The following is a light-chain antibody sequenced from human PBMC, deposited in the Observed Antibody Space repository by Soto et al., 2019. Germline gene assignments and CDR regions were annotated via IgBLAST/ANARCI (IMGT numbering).Light chain of an antibody. CDR1: SSDVGGYKY. Sequence: QSVLTQPPSASGSPGQSVAISCTGTSSDVGGYKYVSWYQQHPGKAPKLILSEVSRRPSGVPERFSGSKSGNTASLTVSGLQADDEAHYYCSSYAGSNNFVFGTGTKVTVL. CDR3: SSYAGSNNFV. V-gene: IGLV2-8*01. CDR2: EVS. J-gene: IGLJ1*01.